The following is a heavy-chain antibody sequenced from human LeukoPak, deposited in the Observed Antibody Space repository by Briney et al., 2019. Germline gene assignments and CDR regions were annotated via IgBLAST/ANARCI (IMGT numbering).Heavy chain of an antibody. CDR3: AKNGDRGAYCSGGSCYPYYYYYIDV. CDR2: IRDDGSTE. V-gene: IGHV3-30*02. J-gene: IGHJ6*03. D-gene: IGHD2-15*01. CDR1: GFIFRNYG. Sequence: PGGSLRLSCAASGFIFRNYGIHWVRQAPGKGLEWVAFIRDDGSTEYYAESVKGRFTISRDNSKNTLYLQMNNLRAEDTAIYYCAKNGDRGAYCSGGSCYPYYYYYIDVWGKGTTVTISS.